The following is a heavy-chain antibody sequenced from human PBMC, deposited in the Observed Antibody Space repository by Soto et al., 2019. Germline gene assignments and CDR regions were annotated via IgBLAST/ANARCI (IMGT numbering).Heavy chain of an antibody. Sequence: QVQLVQSGAEVKKPGASVKVSCKVSGYTLTELSMHWVRQAPGKGLEWMGGFDPEDGETIYAQKFQGRVTMPEDTSTDTAYMELSSLRSEDTAVYYCATLYSSSSGSNWFDPWGQGTLVTVSS. CDR1: GYTLTELS. CDR2: FDPEDGET. D-gene: IGHD6-6*01. CDR3: ATLYSSSSGSNWFDP. J-gene: IGHJ5*02. V-gene: IGHV1-24*01.